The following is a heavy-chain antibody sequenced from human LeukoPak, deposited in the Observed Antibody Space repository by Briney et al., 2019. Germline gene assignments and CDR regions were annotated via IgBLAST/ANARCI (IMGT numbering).Heavy chain of an antibody. Sequence: GGSLRLSCAASGFTFNTYTMNWVRQAPGKGLEWVSYISGSSGIIDYADSVRGRFTISRDNAKNSLYLQMNSLRAEDTAVYYCARDKGDYEFVWGNYRSYHDYGMDVWGQGTTVTVSS. D-gene: IGHD3-16*02. V-gene: IGHV3-48*01. J-gene: IGHJ6*02. CDR3: ARDKGDYEFVWGNYRSYHDYGMDV. CDR1: GFTFNTYT. CDR2: ISGSSGII.